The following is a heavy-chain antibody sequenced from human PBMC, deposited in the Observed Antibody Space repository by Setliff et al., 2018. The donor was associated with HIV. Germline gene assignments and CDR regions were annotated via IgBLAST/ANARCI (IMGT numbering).Heavy chain of an antibody. CDR3: ARFRGRGYIYGTFDS. CDR1: GGSISSYY. Sequence: SETLSLTCTVSGGSISSYYWSWIRQPPGKGLEWIGYIYYSGSTRYNPSLKSRVTISVDTSKNQFSLRLSSVTAADTAVYYCARFRGRGYIYGTFDSWGQGTLVTVSS. J-gene: IGHJ4*02. V-gene: IGHV4-59*01. D-gene: IGHD5-18*01. CDR2: IYYSGST.